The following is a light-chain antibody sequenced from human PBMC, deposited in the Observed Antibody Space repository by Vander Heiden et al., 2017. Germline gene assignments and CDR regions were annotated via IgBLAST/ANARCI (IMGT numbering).Light chain of an antibody. J-gene: IGLJ3*02. Sequence: QSVLTQPPSASGAPGPRITISCSGSSSNIGSNTVNWYQQLPGTAPKLLIYSNNQRPSGVPDRFSGSKSGISASLAISGLQSEDEADYYCAAWDDSLNGPVFGGGTKLTVL. CDR2: SNN. V-gene: IGLV1-44*01. CDR1: SSNIGSNT. CDR3: AAWDDSLNGPV.